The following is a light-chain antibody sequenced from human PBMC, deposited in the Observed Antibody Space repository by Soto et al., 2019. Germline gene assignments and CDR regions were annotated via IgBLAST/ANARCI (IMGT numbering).Light chain of an antibody. CDR3: CSYADTFGV. Sequence: QSALTQPASVSGSPGQSITISCTGTSSDVGGYKLVSWYQQYPGKAPKLIIYEDTKRPSGVSNRFSGSKSGNTASLTISGLQAEEEADYHCCSYADTFGVFGGGTQLTVL. J-gene: IGLJ3*02. V-gene: IGLV2-23*01. CDR1: SSDVGGYKL. CDR2: EDT.